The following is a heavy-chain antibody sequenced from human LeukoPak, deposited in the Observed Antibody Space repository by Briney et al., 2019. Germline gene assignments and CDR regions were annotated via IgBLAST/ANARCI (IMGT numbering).Heavy chain of an antibody. Sequence: PGGSLRLSCAASGFTFSTYSMNWVRQALGKGLEWLSYISSSGTIYYADSVKGRFTISRDNAKNSLYLQMNSLRAEDTAVYYCARGNYFDDWGQGTLVTVSS. CDR2: ISSSGTI. V-gene: IGHV3-48*04. CDR1: GFTFSTYS. CDR3: ARGNYFDD. J-gene: IGHJ4*02.